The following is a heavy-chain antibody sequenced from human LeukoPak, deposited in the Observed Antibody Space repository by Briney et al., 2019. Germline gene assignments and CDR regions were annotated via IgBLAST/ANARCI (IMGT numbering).Heavy chain of an antibody. J-gene: IGHJ6*02. Sequence: ASVKVSCKASGYTFTSYGISWVRQAPGQGLEGMGWISAYNGDTNYVQKLHGRVTMTTDTSTRTAFMELRSLISDDTAVYYCARGPRKAYGGKSYYYGMDVWGQGTTVTVSS. CDR1: GYTFTSYG. CDR2: ISAYNGDT. V-gene: IGHV1-18*01. D-gene: IGHD2-15*01. CDR3: ARGPRKAYGGKSYYYGMDV.